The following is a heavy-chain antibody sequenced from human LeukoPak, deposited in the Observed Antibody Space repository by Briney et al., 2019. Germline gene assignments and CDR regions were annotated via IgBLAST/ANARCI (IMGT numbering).Heavy chain of an antibody. CDR2: INHSGST. D-gene: IGHD5-12*01. CDR1: GGSISSTTYY. Sequence: PSETLSLTCTVSGGSISSTTYYWAWIRQPPGKGLEWIGEINHSGSTNYNPSLKSRVTISVDTSKNQFSLKLSSVTAADTAVYYCARDPGYSGYDWDWYFDLWGRGTLVTVSS. J-gene: IGHJ2*01. CDR3: ARDPGYSGYDWDWYFDL. V-gene: IGHV4-39*07.